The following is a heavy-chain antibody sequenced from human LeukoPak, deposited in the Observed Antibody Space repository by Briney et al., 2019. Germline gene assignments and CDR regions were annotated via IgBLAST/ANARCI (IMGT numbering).Heavy chain of an antibody. V-gene: IGHV3-74*01. CDR3: AKESSTWRQADTLFDY. CDR1: GFIFSSSW. CDR2: LNSDGRST. D-gene: IGHD6-13*01. J-gene: IGHJ4*02. Sequence: GGSLRLSCAASGFIFSSSWMHWVRQAPGEGLVWVSRLNSDGRSTNYADFVKGRFIISRDNAKNTLYLQMNSLRIEDTAVYYCAKESSTWRQADTLFDYWGQGILVSVSS.